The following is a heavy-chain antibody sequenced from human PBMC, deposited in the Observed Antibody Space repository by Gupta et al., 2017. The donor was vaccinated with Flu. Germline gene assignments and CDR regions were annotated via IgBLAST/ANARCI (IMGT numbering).Heavy chain of an antibody. J-gene: IGHJ5*02. D-gene: IGHD3-10*01. CDR2: IYWNDDR. CDR1: GFSLSTGGVG. V-gene: IGHV2-5*01. CDR3: ALDDDRGVHIHWFDP. Sequence: QITLKESGLTLVKPTQTLTLTCTVSGFSLSTGGVGVGWIRQPPGKALEWLALIYWNDDRRYSPSLKNRLTVTKDTSKNQVVLRMTNMDPVDTGTYYCALDDDRGVHIHWFDPWGQGTLVTVSS.